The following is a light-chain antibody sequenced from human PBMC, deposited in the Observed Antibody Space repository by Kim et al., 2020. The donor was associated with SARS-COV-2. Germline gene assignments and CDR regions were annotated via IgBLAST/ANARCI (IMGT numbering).Light chain of an antibody. CDR3: QQYNSYQT. Sequence: DIQMTQSPSTLSASVGDRVTITCRASQSISSWLAWYQQKPGKAPKLLIYDASSLESGVPSRFSGSGSGTEFTLTISSLQPDDFATYYCQQYNSYQTFGQGTNWRS. CDR1: QSISSW. CDR2: DAS. V-gene: IGKV1-5*01. J-gene: IGKJ2*01.